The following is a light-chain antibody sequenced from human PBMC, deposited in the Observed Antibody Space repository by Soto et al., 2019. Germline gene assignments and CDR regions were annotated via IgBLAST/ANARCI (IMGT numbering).Light chain of an antibody. CDR1: QSSSSF. Sequence: DIQMAQSPCSVCASVGDIVSITCRASQSSSSFLNWYQQKPGKAPKLLIYAASTLQSGVPSRFSGSGSGTDFTLTISSLQPEDFATYYCQQTNSIPITFGQGTRLEIK. CDR3: QQTNSIPIT. V-gene: IGKV1-39*01. CDR2: AAS. J-gene: IGKJ5*01.